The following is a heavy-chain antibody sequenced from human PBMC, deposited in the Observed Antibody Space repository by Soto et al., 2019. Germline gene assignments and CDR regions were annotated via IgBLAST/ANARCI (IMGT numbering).Heavy chain of an antibody. CDR2: IYYSGST. J-gene: IGHJ6*02. D-gene: IGHD6-13*01. V-gene: IGHV4-31*03. CDR3: ARDSSPGSYGMDV. Sequence: QVQLQESGPGLVKPSQTLSLTCTVSGGSISSGGYYWSWIRQHPGKGLEWFGYIYYSGSTYYNPSLKSRVTLSVDTSKNQFSLKLSSVTAADTAVYYCARDSSPGSYGMDVWGQGTTVTVSS. CDR1: GGSISSGGYY.